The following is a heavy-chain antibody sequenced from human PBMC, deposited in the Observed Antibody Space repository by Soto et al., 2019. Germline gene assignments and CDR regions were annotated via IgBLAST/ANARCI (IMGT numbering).Heavy chain of an antibody. CDR1: GSTFTTYW. V-gene: IGHV3-74*01. CDR3: ARGLKNYYGVDV. Sequence: EVKVVESGGGLVQPGGSLRLSCAAPGSTFTTYWMHWVRQVPGKGLVWVSRIKGDGSSLSYADSVKGRFTISRDNVGNTVYLQMGSLRADDTAVYYCARGLKNYYGVDVWGQGTTVTVSS. CDR2: IKGDGSSL. J-gene: IGHJ6*02.